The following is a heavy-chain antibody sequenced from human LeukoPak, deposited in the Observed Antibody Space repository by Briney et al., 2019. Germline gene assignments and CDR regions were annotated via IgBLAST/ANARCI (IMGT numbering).Heavy chain of an antibody. J-gene: IGHJ4*02. CDR1: GGTFSSYA. V-gene: IGHV1-69*13. CDR2: IIPIFGTA. D-gene: IGHD3-9*01. CDR3: ATSTASDILTGYFY. Sequence: SVKVSCKASGGTFSSYAISWVRQAPGQGLEWMGGIIPIFGTANYAQKFRGRVTITADESTSTAYMELSSLRSEDTAVYYCATSTASDILTGYFYWGQGTLVTVSS.